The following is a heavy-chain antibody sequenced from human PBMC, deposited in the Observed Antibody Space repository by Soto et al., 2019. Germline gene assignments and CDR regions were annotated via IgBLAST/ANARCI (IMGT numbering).Heavy chain of an antibody. D-gene: IGHD2-2*01. Sequence: QVQLVQSGAEVKKPGSSVKVSCKASGGTFSSYAISWVRQAPGQGLEWMGGIIPIFGTANYAQKFQGRVTITADEYTSTAYRELSSLRSEDTAVYYCAGGLVVPAAMGGEEYYYGMDVWGQGTTVTVSS. CDR1: GGTFSSYA. J-gene: IGHJ6*02. V-gene: IGHV1-69*01. CDR2: IIPIFGTA. CDR3: AGGLVVPAAMGGEEYYYGMDV.